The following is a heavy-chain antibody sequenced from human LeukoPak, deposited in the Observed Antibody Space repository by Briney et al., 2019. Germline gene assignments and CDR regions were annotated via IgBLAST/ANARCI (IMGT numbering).Heavy chain of an antibody. CDR2: IYGGGSVI. V-gene: IGHV3-74*01. J-gene: IGHJ4*02. D-gene: IGHD3-22*01. CDR1: VITLSRYW. CDR3: ARSPTYNYNRSGYGGWYFDY. Sequence: GGSLRLSCAASVITLSRYWVHWVREAPGEGVVWVSRIYGGGSVIDNAHSVTGRFTLSRDNAKNTLYLQMNSLRAEDTAVYYCARSPTYNYNRSGYGGWYFDYWGQGSLVTVSS.